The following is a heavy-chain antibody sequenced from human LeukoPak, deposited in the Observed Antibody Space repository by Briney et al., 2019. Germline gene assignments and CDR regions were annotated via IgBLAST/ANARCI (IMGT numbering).Heavy chain of an antibody. J-gene: IGHJ4*02. CDR3: ATLKRGGGSYYFDY. D-gene: IGHD1-26*01. V-gene: IGHV4-61*08. Sequence: SETLSLTCTVSGGSISSGGYYWSWIRQPPGKGLEWIGYIYYSGSTNYNPSLKSRVTISVDTSKNQFSLKLSSVTAADTAVYYCATLKRGGGSYYFDYWGQGTLVTVSS. CDR1: GGSISSGGYY. CDR2: IYYSGST.